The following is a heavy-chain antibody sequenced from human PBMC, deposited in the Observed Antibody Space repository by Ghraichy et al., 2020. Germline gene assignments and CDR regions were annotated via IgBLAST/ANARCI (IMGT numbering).Heavy chain of an antibody. CDR1: GFTFSSYS. J-gene: IGHJ4*02. CDR3: ARGLTRYSSSWPHPAPY. V-gene: IGHV3-21*01. CDR2: ISSSSSYI. D-gene: IGHD6-13*01. Sequence: GGSLRLSCAASGFTFSSYSMNWVRQAPGKGLEWVSSISSSSSYIYYADSVKGRFTISRDNAKNSLYLQMNSLRAEDTAVYYCARGLTRYSSSWPHPAPYWGQGTLVTVSS.